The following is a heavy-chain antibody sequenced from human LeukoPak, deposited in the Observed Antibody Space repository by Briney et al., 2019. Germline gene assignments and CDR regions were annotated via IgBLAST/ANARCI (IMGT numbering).Heavy chain of an antibody. CDR2: ISAYNGNT. CDR3: AVYNWNFNWFDP. J-gene: IGHJ5*02. D-gene: IGHD1-7*01. CDR1: GYTFTSYG. V-gene: IGHV1-18*01. Sequence: ASVKVSCKASGYTFTSYGISWVRQAPGQGLEWMGWISAYNGNTNYAQKLQGRVTMTTDTSTSTAYMELRSLRPDDTAVYYCAVYNWNFNWFDPWGQGTLVTVSS.